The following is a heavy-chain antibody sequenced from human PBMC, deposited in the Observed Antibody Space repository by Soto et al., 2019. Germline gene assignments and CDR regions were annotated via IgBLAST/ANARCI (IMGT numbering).Heavy chain of an antibody. J-gene: IGHJ6*03. V-gene: IGHV1-8*01. D-gene: IGHD3-10*01. Sequence: ASVKVCCKASGYTFTSYDINWVRQATGQGLEWMGWMNPNSGNTGYAQKFQGRVTMTRNTSISTAYMELSSLRSEDTAVYYCARGYYYGSGSYYNYYYYYMDVWGKGTTVTVSS. CDR2: MNPNSGNT. CDR1: GYTFTSYD. CDR3: ARGYYYGSGSYYNYYYYYMDV.